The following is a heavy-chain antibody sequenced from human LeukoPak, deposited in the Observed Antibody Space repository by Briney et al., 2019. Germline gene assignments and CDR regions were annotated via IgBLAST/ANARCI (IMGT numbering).Heavy chain of an antibody. Sequence: GGSLRLSCAASGFTVSSNYMSWVRQAPGKGLEWVAVISYDGNNKYYADSVKGRFTISRDNSKNTLYLQMNSLRAEDTAVYYCAKLQDLDYTKVRYYGMDVWGQGTTVTVSS. CDR2: ISYDGNNK. CDR1: GFTVSSNY. CDR3: AKLQDLDYTKVRYYGMDV. D-gene: IGHD4-11*01. V-gene: IGHV3-30*18. J-gene: IGHJ6*02.